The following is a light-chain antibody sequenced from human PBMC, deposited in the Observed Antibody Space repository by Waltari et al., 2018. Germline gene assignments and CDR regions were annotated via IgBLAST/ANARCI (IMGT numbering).Light chain of an antibody. Sequence: QSALTQSASVSGSPGQSVTIFCAGTSNDVGGYNSVSWYQEYPGQAPRVIIYDVSDRPSGVSDRFSGSKSGNTASLTISGLQAEDEADYYCSSQSSNDVVLFGGGTKLTVL. CDR2: DVS. CDR3: SSQSSNDVVL. J-gene: IGLJ2*01. V-gene: IGLV2-14*01. CDR1: SNDVGGYNS.